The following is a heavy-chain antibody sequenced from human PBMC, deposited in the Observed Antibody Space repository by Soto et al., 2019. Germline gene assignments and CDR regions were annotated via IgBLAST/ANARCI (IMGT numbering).Heavy chain of an antibody. Sequence: AGGSLRLSCSASGFSFSTYAMHWVRQAPGQGLEYVSGISNHGGSSKSADSVKGRFTISRDNSKNTLFLQMNSLRTGDTAVYYCVNDIYYDCWRFGFGIWGQETMFT. CDR1: GFSFSTYA. CDR2: ISNHGGSS. CDR3: VNDIYYDCWRFGFGI. J-gene: IGHJ3*02. D-gene: IGHD3-3*01. V-gene: IGHV3-64D*06.